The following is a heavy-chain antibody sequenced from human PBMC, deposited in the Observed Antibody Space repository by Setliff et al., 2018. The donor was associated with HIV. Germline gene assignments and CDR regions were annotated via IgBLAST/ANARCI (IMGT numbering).Heavy chain of an antibody. D-gene: IGHD3-10*01. CDR2: VNRGRRT. J-gene: IGHJ6*03. CDR3: ARDRRITMVRGVMNYYYMDV. V-gene: IGHV4-34*01. CDR1: GGSFSDYY. Sequence: PSETLSLTCALYGGSFSDYYWSWIRQPPGMGLEWIGEVNRGRRTNYNSSLKSRVTISVDTSKNQFSLKLSSVTAADTAVYYCARDRRITMVRGVMNYYYMDVWGKGTTVTVSS.